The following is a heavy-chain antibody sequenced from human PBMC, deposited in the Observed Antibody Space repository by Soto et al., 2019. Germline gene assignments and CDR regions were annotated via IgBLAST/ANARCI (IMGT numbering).Heavy chain of an antibody. J-gene: IGHJ4*02. V-gene: IGHV5-51*01. CDR1: GYXFTSHL. Sequence: EXLKISCKCSGYXFTSHLVGWVRQMPGRGLEWMGIIYPGYSDTKYSPSFQVQVTISADSSIITVFLQWSSLSASDTAIYYCVRNSGSYWHFFDSWGQGTLATVSS. CDR2: IYPGYSDT. CDR3: VRNSGSYWHFFDS. D-gene: IGHD1-26*01.